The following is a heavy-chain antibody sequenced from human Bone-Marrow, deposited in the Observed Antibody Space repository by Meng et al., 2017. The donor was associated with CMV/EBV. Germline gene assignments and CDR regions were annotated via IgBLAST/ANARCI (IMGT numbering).Heavy chain of an antibody. CDR1: GAIFNTYG. Sequence: SGAIFNTYGLSWVRQAPGQGFEWMGGIIPSIGAPHYAQKFQGRVTITADESTTTGFMELHSLTSEDTAIYYCARGEVIAALNTWFDPWGQGTLVTVSS. V-gene: IGHV1-69*01. CDR3: ARGEVIAALNTWFDP. D-gene: IGHD3-3*01. CDR2: IIPSIGAP. J-gene: IGHJ5*02.